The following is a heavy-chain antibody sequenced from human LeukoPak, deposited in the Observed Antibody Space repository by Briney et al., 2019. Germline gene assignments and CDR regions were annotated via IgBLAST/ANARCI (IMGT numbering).Heavy chain of an antibody. CDR1: GYTFSGYY. V-gene: IGHV1-2*02. CDR3: ARVGSSGWYVHPTLNY. D-gene: IGHD6-19*01. J-gene: IGHJ4*02. CDR2: INPSNGDT. Sequence: ASVKVSCKASGYTFSGYYIHWVRQAPGQGLEWMAWINPSNGDTNYAQKFQGRVTMTRDTSISTAYMELTRLISDDTAVYYCARVGSSGWYVHPTLNYWGQGTLVTVSS.